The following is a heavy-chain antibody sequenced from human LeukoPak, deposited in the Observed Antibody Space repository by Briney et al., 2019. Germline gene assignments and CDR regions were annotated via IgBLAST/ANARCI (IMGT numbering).Heavy chain of an antibody. CDR3: YYGAGSHFDY. CDR1: GYTFTSYY. D-gene: IGHD3-10*01. V-gene: IGHV1-46*01. Sequence: ASVKVSCKASGYTFTSYYMHWVRQAPGQGLEWVGIINPSGGSTSYAQKFQGRVTMTRDTSTSTVYMELSSLRSEDTAVYYCYYGAGSHFDYWGQGTLVTVSS. J-gene: IGHJ4*02. CDR2: INPSGGST.